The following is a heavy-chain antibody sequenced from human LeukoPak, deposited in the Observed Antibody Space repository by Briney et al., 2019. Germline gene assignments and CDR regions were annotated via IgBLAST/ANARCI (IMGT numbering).Heavy chain of an antibody. J-gene: IGHJ4*02. CDR2: ISSSSSYI. V-gene: IGHV3-21*01. D-gene: IGHD5-18*01. Sequence: PGGSLRLSCAASGFTFSSYSMNWVRQAPGKGLEWVSSISSSSSYIYYADSVKGRFTISRDNSKNTLYLQMNSLRAEDTAVYYCAKDQLRRGYSYGNPGYWGQGTLVTGSS. CDR1: GFTFSSYS. CDR3: AKDQLRRGYSYGNPGY.